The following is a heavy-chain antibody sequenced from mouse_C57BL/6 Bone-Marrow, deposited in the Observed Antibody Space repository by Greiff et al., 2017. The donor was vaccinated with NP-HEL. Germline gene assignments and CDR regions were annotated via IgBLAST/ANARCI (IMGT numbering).Heavy chain of an antibody. J-gene: IGHJ2*01. CDR3: TTLHITTVVAPLDY. V-gene: IGHV14-4*01. CDR1: GFNITDDY. D-gene: IGHD1-1*01. Sequence: EVQLQQSGAELVRPGASVKLSCTASGFNITDDYMHWVKQRPEQGLEWIGWIDPENGDTEYASKFQGKATITADTSSNTAYLQLSSLTSEDTAVYYCTTLHITTVVAPLDYWGQGTTLTVSS. CDR2: IDPENGDT.